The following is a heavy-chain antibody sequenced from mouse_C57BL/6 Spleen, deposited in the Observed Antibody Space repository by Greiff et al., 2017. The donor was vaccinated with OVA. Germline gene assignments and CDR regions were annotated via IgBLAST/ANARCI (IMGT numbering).Heavy chain of an antibody. V-gene: IGHV14-2*01. D-gene: IGHD1-1*01. CDR3: AGLRSFFFDY. J-gene: IGHJ2*01. Sequence: EVKVVESGAELVKPGASVKLSCTASGFNIKDYYMHWVKQRTEQGLEWIGRIDPEDGETKYAPKFQGKATITAYTSSNTAYLQLSSLTSEDTAVYYCAGLRSFFFDYWGQGTTLTVSS. CDR2: IDPEDGET. CDR1: GFNIKDYY.